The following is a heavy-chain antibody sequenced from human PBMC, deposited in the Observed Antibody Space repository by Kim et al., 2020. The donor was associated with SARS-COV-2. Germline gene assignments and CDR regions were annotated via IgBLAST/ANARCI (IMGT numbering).Heavy chain of an antibody. Sequence: GRFTISRDNAKNSLYLQMNSLRAEDTAVYYCARADVYDFWSGYPTKGFDYWGQGTLVTVSS. D-gene: IGHD3-3*01. CDR3: ARADVYDFWSGYPTKGFDY. V-gene: IGHV3-11*01. J-gene: IGHJ4*02.